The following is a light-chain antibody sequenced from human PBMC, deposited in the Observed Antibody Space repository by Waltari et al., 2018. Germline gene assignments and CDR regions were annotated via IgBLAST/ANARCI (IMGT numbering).Light chain of an antibody. CDR3: QQSYSTPYT. CDR2: AAS. CDR1: QSISSY. J-gene: IGKJ2*01. V-gene: IGKV1-39*01. Sequence: DIQMPQSPSSLSASAGARVTITCRASQSISSYLNWYQQKPGKAPKLLNYAASSLQSGVRSRFSGSGSGTDFTLTISSLQPEDFATYYCQQSYSTPYTFGQGTKLEIK.